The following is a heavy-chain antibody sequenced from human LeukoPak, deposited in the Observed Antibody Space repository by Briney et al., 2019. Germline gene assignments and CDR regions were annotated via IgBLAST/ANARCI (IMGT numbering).Heavy chain of an antibody. CDR3: ARGTTVVTIIDY. V-gene: IGHV4-31*03. CDR2: IYYSGST. D-gene: IGHD4-23*01. J-gene: IGHJ4*02. Sequence: SATLSLTCTVSGGSISRGGYYWSWIRQHPGKGLAWIGYIYYSGSTYYNPSLKSRVTISVDTSKNQFSLKLSSVTAADTAVYYCARGTTVVTIIDYWGQGTLVTVSS. CDR1: GGSISRGGYY.